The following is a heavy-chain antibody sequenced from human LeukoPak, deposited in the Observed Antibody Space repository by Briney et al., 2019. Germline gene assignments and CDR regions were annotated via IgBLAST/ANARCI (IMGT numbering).Heavy chain of an antibody. Sequence: SVKVSCKASGGTFSSYAISWVRQAPGQGREWMGRIIPILGIVNYAQKFQGIVTITADKSTSTAYMELSSLSSEDTAVYYCAGGNYDILTGHYYYYYYGMDVWGQGTTVTVSS. CDR2: IIPILGIV. J-gene: IGHJ6*02. CDR1: GGTFSSYA. D-gene: IGHD3-9*01. V-gene: IGHV1-69*04. CDR3: AGGNYDILTGHYYYYYYGMDV.